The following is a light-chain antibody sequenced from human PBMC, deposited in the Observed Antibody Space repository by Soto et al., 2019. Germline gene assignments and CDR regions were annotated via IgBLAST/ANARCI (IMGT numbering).Light chain of an antibody. V-gene: IGLV2-23*03. CDR2: EGS. J-gene: IGLJ2*01. Sequence: QSALTQPASVSGSPGQSITISCTGTSSDVGTYNLVPWYQQHPGKAPKLMIYEGSKRPSGVSNRFSGSKSGNTASLTISGLQAEDEADYYCCSYAGISTFVVFGGGTKLTVL. CDR3: CSYAGISTFVV. CDR1: SSDVGTYNL.